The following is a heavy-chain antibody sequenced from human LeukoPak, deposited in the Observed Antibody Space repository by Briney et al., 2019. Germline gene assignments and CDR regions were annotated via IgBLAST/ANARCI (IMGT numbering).Heavy chain of an antibody. J-gene: IGHJ4*02. CDR1: GGSISYYY. CDR2: IYYSGST. Sequence: SETLSLTCTVSGGSISYYYWSWIRQPPGKGLEWIGYIYYSGSTYYNPSLKSRVTMSVDTSKNQFSLKLSSVTAADTAVYFCARHPTSYCSGGNCYFDYWGQGTLVTVSS. CDR3: ARHPTSYCSGGNCYFDY. D-gene: IGHD2-15*01. V-gene: IGHV4-59*04.